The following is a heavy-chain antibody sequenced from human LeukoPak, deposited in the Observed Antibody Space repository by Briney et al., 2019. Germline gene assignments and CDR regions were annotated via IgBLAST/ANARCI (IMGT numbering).Heavy chain of an antibody. CDR3: ARNVKVRFGELLFSYDAFDI. V-gene: IGHV1-8*01. CDR2: MNPNSGNT. J-gene: IGHJ3*02. D-gene: IGHD3-10*01. CDR1: GYTFTSYD. Sequence: ASVKVSCKASGYTFTSYDTNWVRQATGQGLEWMGWMNPNSGNTGYVQKFQGRVTMTRNTSINTTYMELSSLRSEDTAVYYCARNVKVRFGELLFSYDAFDIWGPGTMVTVSS.